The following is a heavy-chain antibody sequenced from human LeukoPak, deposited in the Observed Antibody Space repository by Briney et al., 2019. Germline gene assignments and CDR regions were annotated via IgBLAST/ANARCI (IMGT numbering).Heavy chain of an antibody. V-gene: IGHV1-8*01. CDR2: MNPNSGNT. CDR1: GYTFTSYD. Sequence: ASVKVSCKASGYTFTSYDINWVRQATGQGREWMGWMNPNSGNTGYAQKFQGRVTMTRNTSISTAYMELSSLRSEDTAVYYCALTGRGYYYDSSGPDYWGQGTLVTVSS. J-gene: IGHJ4*02. D-gene: IGHD3-22*01. CDR3: ALTGRGYYYDSSGPDY.